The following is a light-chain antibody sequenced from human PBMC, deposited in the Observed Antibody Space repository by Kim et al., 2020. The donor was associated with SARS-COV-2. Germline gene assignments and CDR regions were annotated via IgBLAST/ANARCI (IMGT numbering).Light chain of an antibody. CDR3: CSLATGGTWV. Sequence: QSALTQPASVSGSPGQSITISCTGTSSDVGAFNYVSWYQQHPGKAPQLMIYGVSKRPSGVSNRFSGSKSGNTASLTISGLQAEDETDYYCCSLATGGTWVFGGGTKVTVL. V-gene: IGLV2-14*03. CDR2: GVS. CDR1: SSDVGAFNY. J-gene: IGLJ3*02.